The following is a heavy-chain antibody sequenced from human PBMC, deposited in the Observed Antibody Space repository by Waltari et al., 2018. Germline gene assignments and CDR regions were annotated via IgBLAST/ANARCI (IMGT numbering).Heavy chain of an antibody. CDR2: IYYSGST. J-gene: IGHJ3*02. D-gene: IGHD3-22*01. Sequence: QVQLQESGPGLVKPSETLSLTCTVSGGSISSYYWSWIRQPPGKGLEWIGYIYYSGSTNYNPSLKSRVTISVDTSKNQFSRKLSSVTAADTAVYYCARDSYYDSSGYPNDAFDIWGQGTMVTVSS. CDR3: ARDSYYDSSGYPNDAFDI. CDR1: GGSISSYY. V-gene: IGHV4-59*01.